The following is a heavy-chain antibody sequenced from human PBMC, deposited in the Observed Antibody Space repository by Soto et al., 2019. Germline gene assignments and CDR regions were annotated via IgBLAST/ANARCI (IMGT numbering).Heavy chain of an antibody. J-gene: IGHJ6*02. CDR2: IIPIFGTA. CDR1: GGTFSSYA. V-gene: IGHV1-69*13. D-gene: IGHD1-7*01. Sequence: AASVKVSCKASGGTFSSYAISWVRQAPGQGLEWMGGIIPIFGTANYAQKFQGRVTITADESTSTAYMELSSLRSEDTAVYYCARGRNYAIFYGMDVWGQGTTVTVSS. CDR3: ARGRNYAIFYGMDV.